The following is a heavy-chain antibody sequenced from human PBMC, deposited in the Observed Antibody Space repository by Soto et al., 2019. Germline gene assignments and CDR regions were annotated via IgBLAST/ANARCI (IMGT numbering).Heavy chain of an antibody. CDR3: AREGYYDILTGYYPSGYYGMDV. V-gene: IGHV1-69*12. CDR2: IIPIFGTA. J-gene: IGHJ6*02. D-gene: IGHD3-9*01. CDR1: GGTFSSYA. Sequence: QVQLVQSGAEVKKPGSSVKVSCKASGGTFSSYAISWVRQAPGQGLEWMGGIIPIFGTANYAQKFQGRVTITADHSTSTAYMELSSLRSADTAVYYCAREGYYDILTGYYPSGYYGMDVWGQGTTVTVSS.